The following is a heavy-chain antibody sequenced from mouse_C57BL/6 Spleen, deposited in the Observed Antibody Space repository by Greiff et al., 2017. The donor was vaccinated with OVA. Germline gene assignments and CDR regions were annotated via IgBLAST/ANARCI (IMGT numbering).Heavy chain of an antibody. CDR2: ISYSGST. CDR3: ARDSNYGFAY. D-gene: IGHD2-5*01. CDR1: GYSITSGYD. J-gene: IGHJ3*01. V-gene: IGHV3-1*01. Sequence: EVQLQESGPGMVKPSQSLSLTCTVTGYSITSGYDWHWIRHLPGNKLEWMGYISYSGSTNYNPSLKSRISITHDTSKNHFFLKLNSVTTEDTATYYCARDSNYGFAYWGQGTLVTVSA.